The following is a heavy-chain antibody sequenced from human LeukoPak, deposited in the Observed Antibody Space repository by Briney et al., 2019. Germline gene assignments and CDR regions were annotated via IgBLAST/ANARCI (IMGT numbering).Heavy chain of an antibody. D-gene: IGHD5-12*01. J-gene: IGHJ4*02. CDR1: GGTFSSYA. Sequence: SVKVSCKASGGTFSSYAISWVRQAPGQGLEWMGGIIPIFCTANYAQKFQGRVTITADESTSTAYMELSSLRSEDTAVYYCARVRGIVATMSYYFDYWGQGTPVTVFS. CDR2: IIPIFCTA. CDR3: ARVRGIVATMSYYFDY. V-gene: IGHV1-69*13.